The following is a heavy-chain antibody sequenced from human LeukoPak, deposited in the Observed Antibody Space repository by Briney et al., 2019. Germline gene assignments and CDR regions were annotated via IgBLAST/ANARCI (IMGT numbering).Heavy chain of an antibody. J-gene: IGHJ6*02. V-gene: IGHV3-30*18. D-gene: IGHD2-21*02. CDR1: GFTFSSYG. CDR2: ISYDGSNK. CDR3: AKDRQGVTTNYYYGMDV. Sequence: GGSLRLSCAASGFTFSSYGMHWVRQAPGKGLEWVAVISYDGSNKYYADSVKGRFTISRDNSKNTLYLQMNSLRAEDTAVYYCAKDRQGVTTNYYYGMDVWGQGTTVTVSS.